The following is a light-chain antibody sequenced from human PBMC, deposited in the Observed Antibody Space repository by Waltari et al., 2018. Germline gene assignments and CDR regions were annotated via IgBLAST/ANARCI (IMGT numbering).Light chain of an antibody. CDR1: QSVGSS. J-gene: IGKJ4*01. CDR3: QHYNKLPLT. Sequence: EIVMTQSPAILSVSPVEGATLSCRASQSVGSSLAWYQQKPGQAPRLLIFGASTRATGIPARFSGSGSGTEFTLSITSLQSEDSALYFCQHYNKLPLTFGGGTKVEIK. V-gene: IGKV3-15*01. CDR2: GAS.